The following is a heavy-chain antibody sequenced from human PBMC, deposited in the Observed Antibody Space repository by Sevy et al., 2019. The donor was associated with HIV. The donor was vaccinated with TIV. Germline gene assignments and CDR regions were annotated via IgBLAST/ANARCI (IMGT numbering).Heavy chain of an antibody. D-gene: IGHD6-13*01. J-gene: IGHJ5*01. CDR1: DDSITTYF. V-gene: IGHV4-4*07. CDR2: IYSRGNS. CDR3: TRGRRPGGLAADAWFDS. Sequence: SETLSLTCTVSDDSITTYFWNWVRQPAGKGLEWIGRIYSRGNSNYNPSFMSRVTMSVDTSKNQVSLRLTSVTAADTAVYFCTRGRRPGGLAADAWFDSWGQGILVTVSS.